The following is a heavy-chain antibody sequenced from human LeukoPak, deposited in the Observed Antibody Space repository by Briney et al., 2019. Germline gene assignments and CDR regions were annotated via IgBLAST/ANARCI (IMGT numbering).Heavy chain of an antibody. CDR1: GYTFTGYY. Sequence: ASVKVSCKASGYTFTGYYMHWVRQAPGQGLEWMGWINPNSGGTNYAQKFQGRVTMTRDKSISTAYMELSRLRSDDTAVYYCARDRGYSYGSTDYWGQGTLVTVSS. V-gene: IGHV1-2*02. J-gene: IGHJ4*02. D-gene: IGHD5-18*01. CDR3: ARDRGYSYGSTDY. CDR2: INPNSGGT.